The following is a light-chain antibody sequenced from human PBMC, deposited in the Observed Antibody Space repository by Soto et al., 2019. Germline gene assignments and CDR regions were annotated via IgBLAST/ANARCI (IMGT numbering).Light chain of an antibody. CDR3: QQYNSYSFT. J-gene: IGKJ5*01. CDR2: LAS. V-gene: IGKV1-5*03. CDR1: QNIDNW. Sequence: DIQMTQSPSTLSASVGDRVTITCRASQNIDNWLAWFQQKPGKAPEVLIYLASNLERGVPSRFSGSGSGTEFTLTINSLQSDDFATYYCQQYNSYSFTFGQGTRLENK.